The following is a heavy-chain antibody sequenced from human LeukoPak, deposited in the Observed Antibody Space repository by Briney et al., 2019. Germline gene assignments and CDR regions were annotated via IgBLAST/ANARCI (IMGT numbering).Heavy chain of an antibody. CDR2: INHSGST. J-gene: IGHJ4*02. D-gene: IGHD3-3*01. Sequence: SETLSLTCAVYGGSFSGYYWSWIRRPPGKGLEWIGEINHSGSTNYNPSLKSRVTISVDTSKNQFSLKLSSVTAADTAVYYCARTLREVLRFLEWSHYYFDYWGQGTLVTVSS. CDR3: ARTLREVLRFLEWSHYYFDY. V-gene: IGHV4-34*01. CDR1: GGSFSGYY.